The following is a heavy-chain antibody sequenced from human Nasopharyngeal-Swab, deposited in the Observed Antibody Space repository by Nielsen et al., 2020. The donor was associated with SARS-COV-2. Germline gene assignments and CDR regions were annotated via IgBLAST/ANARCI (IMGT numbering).Heavy chain of an antibody. D-gene: IGHD2-2*01. Sequence: GESLKISCAASGFTFSSYDMHWVRQATGKGLEWVSAIGTAGDTYYPGSVKGRFTISRENAKNSLYLQMNSLRAGDTAVYYCARARPDIVVAPAALLFDPWGQGTLVTVSS. CDR3: ARARPDIVVAPAALLFDP. V-gene: IGHV3-13*04. CDR2: IGTAGDT. J-gene: IGHJ5*02. CDR1: GFTFSSYD.